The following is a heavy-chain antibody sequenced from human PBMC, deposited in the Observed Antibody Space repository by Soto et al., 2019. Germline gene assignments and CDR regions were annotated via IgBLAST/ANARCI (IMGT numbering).Heavy chain of an antibody. CDR2: IYSGGYT. D-gene: IGHD3-16*01. V-gene: IGHV3-53*01. CDR1: GFTVSNNY. J-gene: IGHJ4*02. Sequence: EVQLVESGGGLIQPGGSLRLSCAVSGFTVSNNYMSWVRQAPGKGLEGVSVIYSGGYTAYGDSVKGRFTISRDNSKNTPYLQKKCPGADDPVVYFGANPLGGGGYWGQGTLVTVSS. CDR3: ANPLGGGGY.